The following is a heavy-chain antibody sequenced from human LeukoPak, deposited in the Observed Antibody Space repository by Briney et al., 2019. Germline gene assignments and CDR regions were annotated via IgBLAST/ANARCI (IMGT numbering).Heavy chain of an antibody. CDR1: GFTFNSYA. CDR2: IWYDGSNK. J-gene: IGHJ4*01. D-gene: IGHD2-8*01. CDR3: AKGYMGSTKLAGDY. Sequence: GGSLRLSCATFGFTFNSYAIHWVRQAPGKGLEWVALIWYDGSNKYYTDSVKGRFTISRDNSKNTVYLQMNSLRAEDTAVYYCAKGYMGSTKLAGDYWGKGTLVTVSS. V-gene: IGHV3-33*06.